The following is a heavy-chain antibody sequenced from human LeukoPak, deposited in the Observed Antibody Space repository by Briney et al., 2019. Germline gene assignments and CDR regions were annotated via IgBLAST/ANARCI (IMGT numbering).Heavy chain of an antibody. CDR2: INHSGST. V-gene: IGHV4-34*01. CDR3: ARDRDAAAGHAFDI. D-gene: IGHD6-13*01. J-gene: IGHJ3*02. CDR1: GGSFSGYY. Sequence: SETLSLTCAVYGGSFSGYYWSWIRQPPGKGLEWIGDINHSGSTNYNPSLKSRVTISVDTSKDQFSLKLSSVTAADTAVYYCARDRDAAAGHAFDIWGQGTMVTVSS.